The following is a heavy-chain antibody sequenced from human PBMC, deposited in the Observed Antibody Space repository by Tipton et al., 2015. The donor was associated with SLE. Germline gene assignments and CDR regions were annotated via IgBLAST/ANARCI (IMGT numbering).Heavy chain of an antibody. J-gene: IGHJ4*02. CDR3: ASQFSGSYYFRYFDY. D-gene: IGHD1-26*01. V-gene: IGHV7-4-1*02. Sequence: QVQLVQSGAEVKKPGASVKVSCKASGYTFTTYGISWVRQAPGQGLEWMGWINTNTGDPTYAQGFTGRFVFSLDTSVSTAYLQITGLKHEDPAVYFCASQFSGSYYFRYFDYWGQGTLVTVSS. CDR2: INTNTGDP. CDR1: GYTFTTYG.